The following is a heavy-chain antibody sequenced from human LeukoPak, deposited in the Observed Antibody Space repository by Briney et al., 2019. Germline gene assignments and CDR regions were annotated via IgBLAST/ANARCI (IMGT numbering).Heavy chain of an antibody. V-gene: IGHV4-38-2*02. CDR1: GYSISSGYY. D-gene: IGHD3-10*01. CDR3: ARGPYGRPKGWFDP. CDR2: IYHSGST. J-gene: IGHJ5*02. Sequence: SETLSLTCTVSGYSISSGYYWGWIRQPPGKGLEWIGSIYHSGSTYYNPSLKSRVTISVDTSKNQFSLKLSSVTAADTAVYYCARGPYGRPKGWFDPWGQGTLVTVSS.